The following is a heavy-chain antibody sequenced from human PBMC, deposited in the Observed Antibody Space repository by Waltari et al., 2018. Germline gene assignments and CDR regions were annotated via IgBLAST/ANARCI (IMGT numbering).Heavy chain of an antibody. D-gene: IGHD6-13*01. CDR1: XFTFSSYG. Sequence: QVQLVESGXGVVQPGGSLRLSCAASXFTFSSYGMHWVRXAXGKGLEWVAFIRYDGSNKYYADSVKGRFTISRDNSKNTLYLQMNSLRAEDTAVYXCAKREEQLVRXFNYYYYYYMDVXXKGTTVTIXX. J-gene: IGHJ6*03. CDR3: AKREEQLVRXFNYYYYYYMDV. V-gene: IGHV3-30*02. CDR2: IRYDGSNK.